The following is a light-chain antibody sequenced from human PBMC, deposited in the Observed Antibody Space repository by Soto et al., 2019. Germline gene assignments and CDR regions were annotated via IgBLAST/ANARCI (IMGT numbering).Light chain of an antibody. CDR1: XXXFFNSNNKNC. J-gene: IGKJ5*01. V-gene: IGKV4-1*01. CDR2: WAS. CDR3: QQYYNTPPIT. Sequence: DMVMTQSPDSLAVSLVERSXIXXXXXXXXFFNSNNKNCIAWYQQKPGQPPKLLIYWASTRESGVPDRFSGSGSGTDFTLTISSLQAEDVAVYYCQQYYNTPPITFGQGTRLEI.